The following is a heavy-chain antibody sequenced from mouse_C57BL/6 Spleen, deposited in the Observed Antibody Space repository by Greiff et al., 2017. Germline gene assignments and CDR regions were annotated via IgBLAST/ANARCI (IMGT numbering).Heavy chain of an antibody. Sequence: QVQLQQPGAELVKPGASVKLSCKASGYTFTSYWMHWVKQRPGQGLEWIGMIHPNSGSTNYNEKFKSKATLTVDKSSSTAYMQLSSLTSEDSAVYYCASYYYGSSYSWFAYCGQGTLVTVSA. D-gene: IGHD1-1*01. CDR3: ASYYYGSSYSWFAY. V-gene: IGHV1-64*01. CDR2: IHPNSGST. J-gene: IGHJ3*01. CDR1: GYTFTSYW.